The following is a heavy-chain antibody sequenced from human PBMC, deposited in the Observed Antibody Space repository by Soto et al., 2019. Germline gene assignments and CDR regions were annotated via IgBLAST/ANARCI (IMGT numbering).Heavy chain of an antibody. D-gene: IGHD2-2*01. CDR3: ARGPPGVVPGAIGSGGMGV. V-gene: IGHV3-30*04. CDR1: GFTLSSYA. Sequence: QVQLVESGGGVVQPGRSLSLSCAASGFTLSSYAVHWVRQAPGKGLEWVAVMSFDGSKASHADSVKGRFTISRDNSKNRVSLQMNSLRVEDAAVYYCARGPPGVVPGAIGSGGMGVWGQGTTVTVSS. CDR2: MSFDGSKA. J-gene: IGHJ6*02.